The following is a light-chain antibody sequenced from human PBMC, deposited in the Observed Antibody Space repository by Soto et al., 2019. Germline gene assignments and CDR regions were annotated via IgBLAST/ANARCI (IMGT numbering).Light chain of an antibody. V-gene: IGKV3-20*01. Sequence: EIVLTQSPGTLSLSPGERVTLSCRASQSVSSRFLTWYQQKPGQAPRLLIYGASSRATGIPDRFSGSGSGTDFTVTISRLEPEVFAVYYCQLYDNSSGYTFGQGTQLEIK. CDR2: GAS. CDR1: QSVSSRF. J-gene: IGKJ2*01. CDR3: QLYDNSSGYT.